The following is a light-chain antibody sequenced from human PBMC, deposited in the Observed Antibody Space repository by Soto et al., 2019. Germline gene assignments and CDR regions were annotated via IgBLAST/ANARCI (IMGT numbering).Light chain of an antibody. CDR1: ESISRDY. J-gene: IGKJ1*01. CDR3: HQRQSWPRT. V-gene: IGKV3-20*01. Sequence: EIVLTQSPGTLSLSPGQRATLSCRASESISRDYLAWYQQRLGQAPRLLIYGASSGATGIPDRFSGSGSGTDFTLTISRLEPEDFALYYCHQRQSWPRTFGQGTKVDI. CDR2: GAS.